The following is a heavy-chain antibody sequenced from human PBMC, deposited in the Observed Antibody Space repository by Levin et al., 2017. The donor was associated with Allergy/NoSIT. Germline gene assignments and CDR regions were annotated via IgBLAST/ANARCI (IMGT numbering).Heavy chain of an antibody. CDR2: IWHDGSKK. CDR1: GFTFNAYG. Sequence: PPGGSLRLSCAASGFTFNAYGMYWVRQAPGRGLEWVTFIWHDGSKKFYSESVKGRFTVSRDNLKNPLHLDMNNLSAEDTALYYCVRSGRSQFYDTSGPVRFDHWGQGTLVTVSS. D-gene: IGHD3-22*01. J-gene: IGHJ5*02. CDR3: VRSGRSQFYDTSGPVRFDH. V-gene: IGHV3-33*07.